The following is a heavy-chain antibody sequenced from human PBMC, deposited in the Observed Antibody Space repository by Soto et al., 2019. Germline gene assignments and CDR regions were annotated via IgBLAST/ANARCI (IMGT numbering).Heavy chain of an antibody. CDR3: ARDQYDSFDY. V-gene: IGHV1-18*01. J-gene: IGHJ4*02. CDR2: ISAYNGNT. CDR1: GYTFTSYG. D-gene: IGHD2-8*01. Sequence: QVQLVQSGAEVKKPGASVKVSCKASGYTFTSYGISWVRQAPGQGLEWMGWISAYNGNTNYAQKLQGRVTMTTDEPTSAAYMELRSRSSDDTAVYYGARDQYDSFDYWGQRTLVTVSS.